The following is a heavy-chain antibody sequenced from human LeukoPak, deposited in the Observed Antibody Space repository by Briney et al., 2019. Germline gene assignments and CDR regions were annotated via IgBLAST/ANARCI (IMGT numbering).Heavy chain of an antibody. D-gene: IGHD3-3*01. CDR2: INPNSGGT. J-gene: IGHJ4*02. Sequence: ASVKVSCKASGYTFTGYYMHWVRQAPGQGLEWMGWINPNSGGTNYAQKFQGRVTMTRDTSISTAYMELSRLRSDDTAVYYCARFSKPGVVITYYFYYWGQGTLVTVSS. CDR3: ARFSKPGVVITYYFYY. V-gene: IGHV1-2*02. CDR1: GYTFTGYY.